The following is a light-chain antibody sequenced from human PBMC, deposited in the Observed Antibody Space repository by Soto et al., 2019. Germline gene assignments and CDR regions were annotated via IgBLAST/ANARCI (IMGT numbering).Light chain of an antibody. CDR2: GAS. V-gene: IGKV1-39*01. J-gene: IGKJ1*01. CDR1: QSINNN. Sequence: DIQMTQSPSSLSASVGDRVTITCRASQSINNNLNWYQQKPGRAPKLLTYGASSLQSGVPSGFSGCGSVTDFTLTISSLQPEDFATYYGQQSYCFPRSFGHGTKVEI. CDR3: QQSYCFPRS.